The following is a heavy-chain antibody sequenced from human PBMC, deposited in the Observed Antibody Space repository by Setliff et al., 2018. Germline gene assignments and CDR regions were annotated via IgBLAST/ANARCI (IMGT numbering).Heavy chain of an antibody. CDR3: ARAHTWSLPNDNSGYPGWFDP. V-gene: IGHV4-34*01. CDR1: GGTFSDYY. J-gene: IGHJ5*02. D-gene: IGHD3-22*01. Sequence: KTSETLSLTCTAYGGTFSDYYWTWIRQPPGKGLEWIVNIHHSGKAYYNPSLKSRVTMSVDTSKNHVSLKLSSVTAADTAVYYCARAHTWSLPNDNSGYPGWFDPWGQGTLVTVSS. CDR2: IHHSGKA.